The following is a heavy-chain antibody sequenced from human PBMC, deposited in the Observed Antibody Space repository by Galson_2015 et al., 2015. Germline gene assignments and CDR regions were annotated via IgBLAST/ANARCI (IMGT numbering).Heavy chain of an antibody. D-gene: IGHD1-26*01. J-gene: IGHJ4*02. CDR1: GFTFNNYG. CDR2: IWYAGSNK. V-gene: IGHV3-33*01. Sequence: SLRLSCAASGFTFNNYGMHWVRQAPGKGLEWVAVIWYAGSNKYYADSVKGRFTISRDNSKNTLFLQMNSLRAEDTAVYYCARDLSGGNYYSFDYWGQGTLVTVSS. CDR3: ARDLSGGNYYSFDY.